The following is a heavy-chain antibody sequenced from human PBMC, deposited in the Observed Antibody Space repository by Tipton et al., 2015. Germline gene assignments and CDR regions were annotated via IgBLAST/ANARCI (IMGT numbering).Heavy chain of an antibody. V-gene: IGHV3-49*05. J-gene: IGHJ4*02. CDR1: GFIFGDYA. Sequence: VQLVQSGGGLVKPGRSLRLSCTASGFIFGDYAMSWFRQAPGKGLEWVGFIRGRAYGGTAEYAASVKGRFTISRDDSNSIAHLQMNSLKTEDTAVYYCTRGLSSTRPEYWGQGTLVTVSS. CDR2: IRGRAYGGTA. CDR3: TRGLSSTRPEY. D-gene: IGHD6-13*01.